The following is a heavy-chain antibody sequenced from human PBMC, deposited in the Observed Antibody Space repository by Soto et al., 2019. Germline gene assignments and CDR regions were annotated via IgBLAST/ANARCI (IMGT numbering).Heavy chain of an antibody. CDR3: GRLEGLATISYYFDY. CDR2: VYYSGST. Sequence: SXTLSLTCSVSGASIASSRYYCGWVRQHPGKGLEWIGSVYYSGSTYYNPSLESRVTISVDKSKNQFSLKLMSLSAADTAVYYCGRLEGLATISYYFDYWGQGALVTVSS. D-gene: IGHD3-9*01. V-gene: IGHV4-39*01. J-gene: IGHJ4*02. CDR1: GASIASSRYY.